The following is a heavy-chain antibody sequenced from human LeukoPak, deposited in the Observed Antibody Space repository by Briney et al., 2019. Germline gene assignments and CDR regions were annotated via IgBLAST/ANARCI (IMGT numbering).Heavy chain of an antibody. J-gene: IGHJ4*02. D-gene: IGHD3-16*01. CDR2: VSNSGDTT. Sequence: GGSLRLSCVASGFTFSTYGMIWVRQAPGKGPEWVSLVSNSGDTTNYADSVKGRFTISRDNSKNTLYLQMDSLRAEDTAAYYCANIGSSTFGSTGFWGQGTLVTVSS. V-gene: IGHV3-23*01. CDR3: ANIGSSTFGSTGF. CDR1: GFTFSTYG.